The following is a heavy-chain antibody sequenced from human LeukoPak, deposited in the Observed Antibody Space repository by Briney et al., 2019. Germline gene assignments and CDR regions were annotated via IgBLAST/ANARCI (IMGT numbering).Heavy chain of an antibody. CDR1: GFNFNRFW. CDR3: ARVGWYSGSYFDY. V-gene: IGHV3-7*03. D-gene: IGHD1-26*01. Sequence: GGSLRLSCAASGFNFNRFWMSWVRQAPGKGLEWLANINQDGTEKKYVDSVKGRLTISRDNAKNSLYLQMNSLRAEDTAVYYCARVGWYSGSYFDYWGQGTLVTVSS. J-gene: IGHJ4*02. CDR2: INQDGTEK.